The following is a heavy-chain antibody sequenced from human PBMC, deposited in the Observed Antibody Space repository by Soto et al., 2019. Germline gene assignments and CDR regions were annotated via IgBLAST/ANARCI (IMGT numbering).Heavy chain of an antibody. V-gene: IGHV3-53*01. CDR3: AIETRRYYDFWSGEDPYGMDV. Sequence: GGSLRLSCAASGFTVSSNYMSWVRQAQGKGLEWVSVIYSGGSTYYADSVKGRFTISRDNSKNTLYPQMNSLRAEDTAVYYCAIETRRYYDFWSGEDPYGMDVWGKGTTVTVS. CDR1: GFTVSSNY. CDR2: IYSGGST. D-gene: IGHD3-3*01. J-gene: IGHJ6*04.